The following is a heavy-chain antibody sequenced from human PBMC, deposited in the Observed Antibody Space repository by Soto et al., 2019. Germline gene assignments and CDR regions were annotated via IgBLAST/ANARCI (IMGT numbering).Heavy chain of an antibody. V-gene: IGHV4-39*01. CDR3: ARSHYTYGLLIDY. J-gene: IGHJ4*02. CDR1: GDSITTNGYY. Sequence: SDTPSLTCSVTGDSITTNGYYWVWLRPPPGKGLQWIGNVYSTGSTFSHPSLTSRVFISVDTSKNKFSLRLTSVTAADTAVYYCARSHYTYGLLIDYWGPGSMVTVPQ. D-gene: IGHD2-8*01. CDR2: VYSTGST.